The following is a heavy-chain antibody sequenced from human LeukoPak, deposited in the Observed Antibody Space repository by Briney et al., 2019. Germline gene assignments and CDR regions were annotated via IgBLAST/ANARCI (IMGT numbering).Heavy chain of an antibody. CDR1: GFTFSSYA. V-gene: IGHV3-23*01. CDR2: ISGSGGST. Sequence: GASLRLFCAASGFTFSSYAMSWVRQAPGKGLEWVSAISGSGGSTYYADSVKGRFTISRDNSKNTRYLQMNSLRAEDTAVYYCAKDPESRRTFDYWGQGTLVTVSS. CDR3: AKDPESRRTFDY. J-gene: IGHJ4*02. D-gene: IGHD1-14*01.